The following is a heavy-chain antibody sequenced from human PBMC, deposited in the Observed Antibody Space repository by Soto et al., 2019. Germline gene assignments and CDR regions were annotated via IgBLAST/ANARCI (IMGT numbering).Heavy chain of an antibody. Sequence: QVQLVQSGAEVKKPGSSVKVSCKASGDTFNSYAFSWVRQAPGQGLEWMGGIIPIFHTAKYAQKFQGRVTVTADVPTSTVYMELSGLRSDDTAVYYCARGPTMVSHSWYVDLWGHGTLVTVSS. V-gene: IGHV1-69*01. J-gene: IGHJ2*01. CDR1: GDTFNSYA. CDR2: IIPIFHTA. CDR3: ARGPTMVSHSWYVDL. D-gene: IGHD2-8*01.